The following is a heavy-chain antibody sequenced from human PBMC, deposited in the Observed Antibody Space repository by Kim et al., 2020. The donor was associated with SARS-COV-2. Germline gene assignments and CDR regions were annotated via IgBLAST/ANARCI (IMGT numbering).Heavy chain of an antibody. Sequence: GGSLRLSCAASGFTFSSYWMHWVRQAPGKGLVWVSRINPDGSSTNYADSVKGRFTISRDNAKNTLYLQMNSLRAEDTAVYYCATGPSFGMDVWGQGTTVT. CDR3: ATGPSFGMDV. J-gene: IGHJ6*02. CDR1: GFTFSSYW. V-gene: IGHV3-74*01. CDR2: INPDGSST.